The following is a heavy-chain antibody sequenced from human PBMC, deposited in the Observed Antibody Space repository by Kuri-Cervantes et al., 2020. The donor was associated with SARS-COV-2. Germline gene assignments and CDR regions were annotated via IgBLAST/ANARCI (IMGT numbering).Heavy chain of an antibody. D-gene: IGHD3-10*01. CDR1: GFTFSSYS. V-gene: IGHV3-48*01. CDR2: ISSSSSTI. CDR3: AKTMVWGVIAAFDS. Sequence: GGSLRLSCAASGFTFSSYSMNWVRQAPGKGLEWVSYISSSSSTIYYADSVKGRFTISRDNAKNSLYLQMNSLRAEDTAVYYCAKTMVWGVIAAFDSWGQGALVTVSS. J-gene: IGHJ4*02.